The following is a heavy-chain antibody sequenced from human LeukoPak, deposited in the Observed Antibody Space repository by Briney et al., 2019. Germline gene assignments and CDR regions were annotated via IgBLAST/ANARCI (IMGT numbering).Heavy chain of an antibody. CDR2: ISYDGSNK. V-gene: IGHV3-30*18. Sequence: GGSLRLSCAASGFTFSSYGMHWVRQAPGKGLEWVAVISYDGSNKYYADSVKGRFTISRDNSKNTLYLQMNSLRAEDTAVYYCAKLAAAGDYYFDYWGQGTLVTVSS. CDR1: GFTFSSYG. D-gene: IGHD4-17*01. CDR3: AKLAAAGDYYFDY. J-gene: IGHJ4*02.